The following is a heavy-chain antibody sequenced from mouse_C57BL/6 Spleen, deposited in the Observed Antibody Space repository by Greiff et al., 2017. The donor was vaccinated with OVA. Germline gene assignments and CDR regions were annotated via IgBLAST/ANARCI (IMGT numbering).Heavy chain of an antibody. CDR2: ISSGSSTI. CDR3: ARKGYFDV. V-gene: IGHV5-17*01. Sequence: EVQLQESGGGLVKPGGSLKLSCAASGFTFSDYGMHWVRQAPEKGLEWVAYISSGSSTIYYADTVKGRFTISRDNAKNTLFLQRTSLRSEDTAMYYWARKGYFDVWGTGTTVTVSS. J-gene: IGHJ1*03. CDR1: GFTFSDYG.